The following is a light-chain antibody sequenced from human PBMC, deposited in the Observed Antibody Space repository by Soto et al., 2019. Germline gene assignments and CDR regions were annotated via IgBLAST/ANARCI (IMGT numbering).Light chain of an antibody. CDR2: DAS. Sequence: DIQMTQSPSALSASVGDRVTITCQASQDISNHLNWYQQKPGKAPDLLIYDASNLERGVHSSFSGSGSGTDFTFTISSLQHEDFANYYCQHYHNYMYTFGQGTYLEI. J-gene: IGKJ2*01. CDR3: QHYHNYMYT. CDR1: QDISNH. V-gene: IGKV1-33*01.